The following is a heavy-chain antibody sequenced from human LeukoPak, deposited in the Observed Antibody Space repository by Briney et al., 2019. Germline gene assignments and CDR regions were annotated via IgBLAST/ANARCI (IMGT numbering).Heavy chain of an antibody. CDR2: IYYSGSI. CDR1: GGSIRTSSYY. V-gene: IGHV4-39*07. CDR3: ARVRAAAVPYYFDY. J-gene: IGHJ4*02. D-gene: IGHD6-13*01. Sequence: EPSETLSLTCTVSGGSIRTSSYYWGWIRQPPGKGLEWIGSIYYSGSIYSNGSLKSRVTISVETSKNQFSLKLSSVTAADTAMYYCARVRAAAVPYYFDYWSRGTLVTVSS.